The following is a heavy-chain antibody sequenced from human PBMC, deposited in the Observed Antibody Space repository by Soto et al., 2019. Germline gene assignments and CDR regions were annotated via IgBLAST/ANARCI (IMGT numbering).Heavy chain of an antibody. CDR2: ISGSGGST. D-gene: IGHD1-26*01. CDR3: ANGELLPGFFLET. Sequence: EVQLLESGGGLVQPGGSLRLSCAASGFTFSSYAMSWVRQAPGKGLEWVSAISGSGGSTYYADSVKGRFTISRDNSKNTLYLQMNSLRAEDTAVYYCANGELLPGFFLETWGQGTLVTVSS. J-gene: IGHJ5*02. CDR1: GFTFSSYA. V-gene: IGHV3-23*01.